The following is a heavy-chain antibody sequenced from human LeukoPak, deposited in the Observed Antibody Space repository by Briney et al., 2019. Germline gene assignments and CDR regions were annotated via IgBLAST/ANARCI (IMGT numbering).Heavy chain of an antibody. CDR3: GRGGTVTLEDFDY. D-gene: IGHD4-11*01. CDR2: IYTSGST. V-gene: IGHV4-4*07. Sequence: PSETLSLTCTVSGGSISSYYWSWIRQPAGKGLGWIGRIYTSGSTNYNPSLKSRVTISVDKSKNQFSLKLSSVTAADTAVYYCGRGGTVTLEDFDYWGQGTLVTVSS. CDR1: GGSISSYY. J-gene: IGHJ4*02.